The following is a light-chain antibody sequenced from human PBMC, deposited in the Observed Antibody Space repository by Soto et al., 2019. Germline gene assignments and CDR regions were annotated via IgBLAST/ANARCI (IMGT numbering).Light chain of an antibody. Sequence: QSALTQAPSISGAPRQRVTISCTGSSSNIGAGYDVHWFQQFPGTAPRLLIHGNNNRPSGVPDRFSGSESGTSASLAIAGLQAGDEAIYYCLSFDSDLSAFVFGTGTKVTVL. V-gene: IGLV1-40*01. CDR2: GNN. CDR1: SSNIGAGYD. J-gene: IGLJ1*01. CDR3: LSFDSDLSAFV.